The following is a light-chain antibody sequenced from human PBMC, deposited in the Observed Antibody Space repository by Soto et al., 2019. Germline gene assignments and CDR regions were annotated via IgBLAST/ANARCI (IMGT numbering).Light chain of an antibody. CDR2: DAS. CDR1: QRVSSSY. CDR3: QQYGSSPLYT. V-gene: IGKV3D-20*01. J-gene: IGKJ2*01. Sequence: EIVLTQSPATLSLSPGERATLSGGASQRVSSSYLAWYQQKPGLAPRLLIYDASRRTTVIPDKFSGSGSGTDFTLPISRLEREDFAVYSCQQYGSSPLYTFGQGTKLEIE.